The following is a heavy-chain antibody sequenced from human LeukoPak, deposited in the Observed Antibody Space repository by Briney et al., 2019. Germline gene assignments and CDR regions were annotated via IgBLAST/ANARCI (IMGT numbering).Heavy chain of an antibody. V-gene: IGHV3-21*01. CDR1: GFTFSSYS. CDR2: ISSSSIYI. Sequence: GGSLRLSCEASGFTFSSYSMNWVRQAPGKGLEWVSSISSSSIYIYYTDSVKGRFTISRDNAGNSLYLQMNSLRADDTAVYYCARETNTSDSSGYIRADVRRDDYWGQGTLVTVSS. D-gene: IGHD3-22*01. CDR3: ARETNTSDSSGYIRADVRRDDY. J-gene: IGHJ4*02.